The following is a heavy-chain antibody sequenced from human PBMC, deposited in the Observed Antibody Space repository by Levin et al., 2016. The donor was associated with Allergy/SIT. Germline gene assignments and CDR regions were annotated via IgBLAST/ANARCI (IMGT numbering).Heavy chain of an antibody. CDR3: ARRGMAGIDYFDS. V-gene: IGHV4-39*02. J-gene: IGHJ4*02. CDR2: IYYSGST. D-gene: IGHD6-19*01. Sequence: RQAPGKGLEWIGTIYYSGSTYYNPSLKSRVTISVATSKNHFSLKLSSVTAADTAVYYCARRGMAGIDYFDSWGQGTLVTVSS.